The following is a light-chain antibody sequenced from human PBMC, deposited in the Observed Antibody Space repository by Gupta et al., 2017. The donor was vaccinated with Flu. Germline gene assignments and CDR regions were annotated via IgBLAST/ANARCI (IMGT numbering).Light chain of an antibody. J-gene: IGLJ1*01. Sequence: HSPLTQPAPVSGSPAQSITISCPGTSTDVGVYNYASLYQQHPGKAPKLMIYEVSNRPSGVPDRFSGSKSGNTASLTISGHQAEDEADYHCSSYTTRSTLVFGTGTKVTVL. V-gene: IGLV2-14*01. CDR2: EVS. CDR1: STDVGVYNY. CDR3: SSYTTRSTLV.